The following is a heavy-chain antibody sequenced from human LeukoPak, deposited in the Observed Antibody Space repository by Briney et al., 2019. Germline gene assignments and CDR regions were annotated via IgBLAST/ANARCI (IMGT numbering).Heavy chain of an antibody. CDR2: ISYDGSNK. CDR1: GFTFSTYG. J-gene: IGHJ1*01. D-gene: IGHD1-26*01. CDR3: AKAIYSGSYYGLYFQH. Sequence: GGSLRLSCAASGFTFSTYGIHWVRQAPGKGLEWVAVISYDGSNKYYADSVKGRFTISRDNSKNTLYLQMNSLRAEDTAVYYCAKAIYSGSYYGLYFQHWGQGTLVTVSP. V-gene: IGHV3-30*18.